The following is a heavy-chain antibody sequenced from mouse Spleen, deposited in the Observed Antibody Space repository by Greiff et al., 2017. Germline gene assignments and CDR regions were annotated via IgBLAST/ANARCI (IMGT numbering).Heavy chain of an antibody. V-gene: IGHV1-50*01. J-gene: IGHJ2*01. CDR3: ASSSERIDY. CDR1: GYTFTSYW. D-gene: IGHD2-10*02. Sequence: QVQLQQPGAELVKPGASVKLSCKASGYTFTSYWMQWVKQRPGQGLEWIGEIDPSDSYTNYNQKFKGKATLTVDTSSSTAYMQLSSLTSEDSAVYYCASSSERIDYWGQGTTLTVSS. CDR2: IDPSDSYT.